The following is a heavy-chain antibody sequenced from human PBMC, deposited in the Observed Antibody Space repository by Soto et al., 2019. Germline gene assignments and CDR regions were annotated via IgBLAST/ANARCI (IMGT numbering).Heavy chain of an antibody. J-gene: IGHJ4*02. V-gene: IGHV3-23*01. D-gene: IGHD3-22*01. CDR3: AKDAPGSGWLSDY. CDR1: GFTFSIYA. CDR2: ITGNGGT. Sequence: PGGSLRLSCAASGFTFSIYAMSWVRQAPGKGLEWVSTITGNGGTSYADFVGGRFTISRDNSKNTLYLQMNSLRPEDTAVYYCAKDAPGSGWLSDYWGQGTLVTVSS.